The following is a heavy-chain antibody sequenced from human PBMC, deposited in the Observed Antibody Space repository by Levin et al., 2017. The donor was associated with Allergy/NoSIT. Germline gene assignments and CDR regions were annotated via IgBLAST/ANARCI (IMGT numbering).Heavy chain of an antibody. J-gene: IGHJ3*02. V-gene: IGHV3-48*01. CDR1: GFTFSSYS. CDR2: ISSSSSSI. D-gene: IGHD4-11*01. Sequence: ETLSLTCEASGFTFSSYSMNWVRQAPGKGLEWVAYISSSSSSIYYADSVKGRLTISRDNARNSLDLQMNGLRTEDTAVYYCAKGRSTGRGAFDMWGQGTMVTVSS. CDR3: AKGRSTGRGAFDM.